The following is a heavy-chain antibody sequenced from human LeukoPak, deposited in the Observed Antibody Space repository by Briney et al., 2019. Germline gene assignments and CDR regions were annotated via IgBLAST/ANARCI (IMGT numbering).Heavy chain of an antibody. J-gene: IGHJ4*02. V-gene: IGHV3-23*01. D-gene: IGHD3-9*01. CDR1: GFTFSSYA. Sequence: PGESLRLSCAASGFTFSSYAMSWVRQAPGKGLEWVSAISGSGGSTYYADSVKGRFTISRDNSKNTLYLQMNSLRAEDTAVYYCAKDMRFDWTPYYFDYWGQGTLVTVSP. CDR3: AKDMRFDWTPYYFDY. CDR2: ISGSGGST.